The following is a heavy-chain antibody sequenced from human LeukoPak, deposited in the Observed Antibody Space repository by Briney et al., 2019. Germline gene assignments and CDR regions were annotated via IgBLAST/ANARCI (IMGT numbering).Heavy chain of an antibody. CDR1: GFTFSNYW. J-gene: IGHJ4*02. V-gene: IGHV3-7*01. D-gene: IGHD6-19*01. Sequence: GGSLRLSCAASGFTFSNYWMNWVRQAPGKGLEWVAIIKKDGSEKIYVGSVRGRFTISRDNAKNTLYLQMNSLRAEDTAVYYCAAGAGWLIDYWGQGTLVTVSS. CDR3: AAGAGWLIDY. CDR2: IKKDGSEK.